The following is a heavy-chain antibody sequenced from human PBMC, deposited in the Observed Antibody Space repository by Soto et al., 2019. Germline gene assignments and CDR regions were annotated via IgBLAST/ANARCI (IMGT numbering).Heavy chain of an antibody. CDR1: GFTFDDYA. V-gene: IGHV3-9*01. CDR2: ISWNSGRI. CDR3: AKDKWELSYYLDH. D-gene: IGHD1-26*01. Sequence: EVQLVESGGGLVQPGRSLRLSCAASGFTFDDYAMHWVRQAPGKGLEWVSIISWNSGRIGYADSVKGRFTISRDNAKNSLYLQMNSLRAQDTALYYCAKDKWELSYYLDHWGQGTLVTVSS. J-gene: IGHJ4*02.